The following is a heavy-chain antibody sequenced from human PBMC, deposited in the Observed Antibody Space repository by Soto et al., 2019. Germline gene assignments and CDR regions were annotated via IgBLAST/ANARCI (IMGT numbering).Heavy chain of an antibody. CDR2: IYYSGST. D-gene: IGHD3-10*01. CDR3: ARLGLWLDRPFDY. J-gene: IGHJ4*02. CDR1: GGSISSYY. V-gene: IGHV4-59*08. Sequence: PSETLSLTCTVSGGSISSYYGSWIRQPPGKGLEWIGYIYYSGSTNYNPSLKSRVTISVDTSKNQFSLKLSSVTAADTAVYYCARLGLWLDRPFDYWGQGTLVTVSS.